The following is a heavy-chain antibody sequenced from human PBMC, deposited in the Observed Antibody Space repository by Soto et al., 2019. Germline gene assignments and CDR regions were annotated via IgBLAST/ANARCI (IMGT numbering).Heavy chain of an antibody. V-gene: IGHV4-31*03. D-gene: IGHD6-13*01. Sequence: SDTLSLTCTVSGGSISSGGYYWCWIRQHPGKGLEWIGYIYYSGSTYYNPSLKSRVTISVDTSKNQFSLKLSSVTAADTAVYYCARNSRVENWFDPWGQGTLVTVS. CDR1: GGSISSGGYY. J-gene: IGHJ5*02. CDR2: IYYSGST. CDR3: ARNSRVENWFDP.